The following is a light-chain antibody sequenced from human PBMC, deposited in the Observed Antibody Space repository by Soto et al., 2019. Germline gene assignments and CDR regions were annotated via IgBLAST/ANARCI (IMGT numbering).Light chain of an antibody. J-gene: IGKJ4*01. Sequence: EIVLTQSPDTLSLSPGERATLSCRASQSVSSSYLAWYQQKPGQAPRLLIYDASSRATGIPDRFSGSGSGTDFTLTITRLEPEDFAVYYCHQYGTSPLTFGGGTKVDIK. CDR2: DAS. V-gene: IGKV3-20*01. CDR3: HQYGTSPLT. CDR1: QSVSSSY.